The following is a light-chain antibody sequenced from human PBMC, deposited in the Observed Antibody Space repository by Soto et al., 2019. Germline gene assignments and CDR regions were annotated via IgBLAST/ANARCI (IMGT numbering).Light chain of an antibody. CDR3: CSYAGSNIWV. V-gene: IGLV2-8*01. J-gene: IGLJ3*02. Sequence: QSALTQPPSASGSPGQSVAISCTGTSSDVGGYNYVSWYQQHPGKAPRLMIYEVNKRPPGVPDRFSGSKSGNAASLTVSGLQAEDEADYYCCSYAGSNIWVFGGGTKVTVL. CDR2: EVN. CDR1: SSDVGGYNY.